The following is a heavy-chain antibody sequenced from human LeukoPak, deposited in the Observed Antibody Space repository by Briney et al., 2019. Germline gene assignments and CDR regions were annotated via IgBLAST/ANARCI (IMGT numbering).Heavy chain of an antibody. CDR3: ATPSRIFYSSGWLPFDY. CDR2: INPNSGGT. Sequence: ASVKVSCKASGYIFTDYYMHWVRQAPGQELGWMGRINPNSGGTNYAQKFQGRVTMTEDTSTDTAYMELSSLRSEDTAVYYCATPSRIFYSSGWLPFDYWGQGTLVTVSS. CDR1: GYIFTDYY. D-gene: IGHD6-19*01. J-gene: IGHJ4*02. V-gene: IGHV1/OR15-1*04.